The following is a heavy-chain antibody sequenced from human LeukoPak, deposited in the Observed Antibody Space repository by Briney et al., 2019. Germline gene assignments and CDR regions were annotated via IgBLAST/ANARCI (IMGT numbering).Heavy chain of an antibody. V-gene: IGHV4-59*01. J-gene: IGHJ6*02. CDR2: IYYSGST. CDR1: GGSISSYY. D-gene: IGHD2-15*01. CDR3: ARDRMVVAATNSYYYGMDV. Sequence: SETLSLTCTVSGGSISSYYWSWIRQPPGKGLEWIGYIYYSGSTNYNPSLKSRVTISVDTSKNQFSLKLSSVTAADTAVYYCARDRMVVAATNSYYYGMDVWGQGTTVTVSS.